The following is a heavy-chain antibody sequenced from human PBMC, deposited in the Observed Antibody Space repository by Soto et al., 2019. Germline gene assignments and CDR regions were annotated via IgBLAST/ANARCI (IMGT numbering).Heavy chain of an antibody. V-gene: IGHV4-4*07. CDR1: GGSISSYY. CDR3: ARGPYGSGYFPYQGYYYYGMDV. D-gene: IGHD3-3*01. Sequence: PSETLSLTCTVSGGSISSYYWSWIRQPAGKGLEWIGRIYSSGSTSGSTNYNPSLKSRVTMSVDTSKNQFSLKLSSVTAADTAVYYCARGPYGSGYFPYQGYYYYGMDVWGQGTTVTVSS. J-gene: IGHJ6*02. CDR2: IYSSGSTSGST.